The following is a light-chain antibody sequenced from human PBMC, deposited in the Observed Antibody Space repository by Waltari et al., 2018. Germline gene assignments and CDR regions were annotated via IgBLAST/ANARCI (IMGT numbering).Light chain of an antibody. CDR1: QSVSSY. CDR3: QQRSNWPYT. Sequence: EIVFTQYPATLSLSPGERATLSCRASQSVSSYLAWYQQKPGQAPRLLIYDASNRATGIPARFSGSGSGTDFTLTISSPEPEDFAVYYCQQRSNWPYTFGQGTKLEIK. J-gene: IGKJ2*01. CDR2: DAS. V-gene: IGKV3-11*01.